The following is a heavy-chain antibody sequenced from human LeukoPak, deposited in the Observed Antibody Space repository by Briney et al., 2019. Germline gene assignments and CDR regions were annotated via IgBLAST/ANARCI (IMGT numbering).Heavy chain of an antibody. J-gene: IGHJ3*02. D-gene: IGHD6-19*01. CDR1: GFTFSSYN. CDR2: ISSSGSTI. V-gene: IGHV3-48*04. CDR3: ARHSGGIAVAGMGAFDI. Sequence: GGSLRLSCAASGFTFSSYNMNWVRQAPGKGLEWVSYISSSGSTIYYADSVKGRFTISRDNAKNSLYLQMNSLRAEDTAVYYCARHSGGIAVAGMGAFDIWGQGTMDTVSS.